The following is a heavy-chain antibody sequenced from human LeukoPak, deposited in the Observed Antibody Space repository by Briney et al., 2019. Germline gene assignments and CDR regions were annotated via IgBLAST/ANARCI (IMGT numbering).Heavy chain of an antibody. J-gene: IGHJ4*02. CDR3: ASPCSWTYYFDY. Sequence: ASVKVSCKASGYTFTSYAMHWVRQAPGQRLEWMGWINAGNGNTKYSQKFQGRVTITRDTSASTAYMELSSLRSEDTAVYYCASPCSWTYYFDYWGQGTLVTVSS. V-gene: IGHV1-3*01. CDR1: GYTFTSYA. D-gene: IGHD6-13*01. CDR2: INAGNGNT.